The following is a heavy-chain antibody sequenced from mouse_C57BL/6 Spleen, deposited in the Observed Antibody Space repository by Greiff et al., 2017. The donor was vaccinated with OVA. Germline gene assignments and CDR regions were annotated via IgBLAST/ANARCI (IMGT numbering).Heavy chain of an antibody. CDR3: ARQGLLTGTYWYFDV. Sequence: EVMLVESGGDLVKPGGSLKLSCAASGFTFSSYGMSWVRQTPDKRLEWVATISSGGSYTYYPDSVKGRFTISRDNAKNTLYLQMSSLKSEDTAMYYCARQGLLTGTYWYFDVWGTGTTVTVSS. J-gene: IGHJ1*03. CDR1: GFTFSSYG. V-gene: IGHV5-6*02. D-gene: IGHD4-1*01. CDR2: ISSGGSYT.